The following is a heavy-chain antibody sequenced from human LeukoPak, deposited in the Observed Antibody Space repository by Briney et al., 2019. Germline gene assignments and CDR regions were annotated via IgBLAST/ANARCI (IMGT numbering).Heavy chain of an antibody. CDR1: GFTFSSYA. D-gene: IGHD1-26*01. CDR3: ARDGTYYGGPYGMDV. V-gene: IGHV3-30-3*01. J-gene: IGHJ6*02. CDR2: ISYDGSNK. Sequence: GRSLRLSCAASGFTFSSYAMHWVRQAPGKGLEWVAVISYDGSNKYYADSVKGRFTISRDNSKNTLYLQMNSLRAEDTAVYYCARDGTYYGGPYGMDVWGQGTTVTVSS.